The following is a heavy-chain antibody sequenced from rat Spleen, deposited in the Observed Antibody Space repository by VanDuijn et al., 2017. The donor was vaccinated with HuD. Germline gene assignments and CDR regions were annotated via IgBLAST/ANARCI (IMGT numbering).Heavy chain of an antibody. Sequence: QVQLKESGPGLVQPSQTLSLTCTVSGFSLITNSVHWVRQPPGKGLERMGGIWGDGTTDYNLGLKSRLIISRDTSKSQVFLEMNSLQTEDTATYYCAREGTYYGDYFDYWGQGVMVTVSS. V-gene: IGHV2-1*01. CDR3: AREGTYYGDYFDY. CDR1: GFSLITNS. J-gene: IGHJ2*01. D-gene: IGHD1-9*01. CDR2: IWGDGTT.